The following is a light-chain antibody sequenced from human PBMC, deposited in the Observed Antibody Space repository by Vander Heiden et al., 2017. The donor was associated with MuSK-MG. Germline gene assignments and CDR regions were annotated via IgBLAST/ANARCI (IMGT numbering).Light chain of an antibody. Sequence: DIQITQSPSALSAFLGGRVTITCRARHNLNRYVNWYQQKPGKAPKLLIYAASSLQSGVPSRFSGSGSGTDFTLTISSLEPEDFAMYYCQQSYSIACAFGQGTKVEIK. V-gene: IGKV1-39*01. CDR1: HNLNRY. J-gene: IGKJ1*01. CDR2: AAS. CDR3: QQSYSIACA.